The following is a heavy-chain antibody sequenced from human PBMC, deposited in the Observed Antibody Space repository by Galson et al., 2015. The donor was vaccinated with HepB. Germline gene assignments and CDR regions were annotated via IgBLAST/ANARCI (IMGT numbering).Heavy chain of an antibody. CDR3: AKETPSGDSPSLYY. V-gene: IGHV3-30*02. Sequence: SLRLSCAASGFIFSTYGMHWVRQAPGKGLEWVAIIRNDGSNKYYADSVKGRFTISRDNSKNTLYLQMNSLRVEDTAVYYCAKETPSGDSPSLYYWGQGTLVTVSS. CDR2: IRNDGSNK. CDR1: GFIFSTYG. D-gene: IGHD2-21*01. J-gene: IGHJ4*02.